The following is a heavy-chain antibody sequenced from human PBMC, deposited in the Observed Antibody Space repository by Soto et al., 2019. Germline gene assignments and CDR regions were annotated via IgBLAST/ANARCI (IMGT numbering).Heavy chain of an antibody. CDR2: IYPGDCNR. CDR3: ARLAYCGGDCYSHDGLDI. D-gene: IGHD2-21*01. CDR1: GYTFTNYW. V-gene: IGHV5-51*01. Sequence: PGESLKLSCNGSGYTFTNYWISLLLHMPGEGVEWMGIIYPGDCNRKYSPSFQGQVTMSVDKSIITAYLHWSSLKASDTAIYYCARLAYCGGDCYSHDGLDIWGQGTKVTVSS. J-gene: IGHJ3*02.